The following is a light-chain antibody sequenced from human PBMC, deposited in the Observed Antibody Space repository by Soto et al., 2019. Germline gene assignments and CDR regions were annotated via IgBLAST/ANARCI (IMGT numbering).Light chain of an antibody. J-gene: IGKJ1*01. Sequence: EIVLPQSPGTLSLSPGESVPLSCRASQSVGTNLAWYQQKPGQAPRLLILGASTRASGIPAKFSGSGSGTDFTLTISSLQPEDFATYYCLQHNSYPWTFGQGTKVDIK. CDR3: LQHNSYPWT. CDR2: GAS. CDR1: QSVGTN. V-gene: IGKV3-15*01.